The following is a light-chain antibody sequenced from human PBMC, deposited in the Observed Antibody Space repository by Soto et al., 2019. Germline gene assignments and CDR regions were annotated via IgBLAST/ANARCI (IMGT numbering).Light chain of an antibody. CDR1: QSISSY. Sequence: DIQMTQSPSSLSASVGDRVTITCRASQSISSYLNWYQQKPVKAPQLLIYAASSLQSGVPSRCSGSGSGTDFTLTISSLQPEDFETYYCQQSYSTPWTFGQGTKVEIK. V-gene: IGKV1-39*01. CDR2: AAS. J-gene: IGKJ1*01. CDR3: QQSYSTPWT.